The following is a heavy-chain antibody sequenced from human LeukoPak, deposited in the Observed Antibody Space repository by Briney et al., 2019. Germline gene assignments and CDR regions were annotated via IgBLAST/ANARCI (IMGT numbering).Heavy chain of an antibody. CDR2: ISSSGSTI. CDR1: GFTFSSYE. CDR3: ARGGGELQCFDY. V-gene: IGHV3-48*03. J-gene: IGHJ4*02. Sequence: GGSLRLSCAASGFTFSSYEMNWVRQAPGEGLEWVSYISSSGSTIYYADSVKGRFTISRDNAKNSLYLQMNSLRAEDTAVYYCARGGGELQCFDYWGQGTLVTVSS. D-gene: IGHD1-7*01.